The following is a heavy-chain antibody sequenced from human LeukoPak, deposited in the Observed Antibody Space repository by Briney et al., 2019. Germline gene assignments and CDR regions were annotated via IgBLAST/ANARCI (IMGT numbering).Heavy chain of an antibody. CDR3: ARHCSSTSCYVGAFDI. J-gene: IGHJ3*02. V-gene: IGHV4-39*01. CDR2: IYYSGST. CDR1: GGSISSSSYY. D-gene: IGHD2-2*01. Sequence: PSETLSLTCTVAGGSISSSSYYWGWIRQPPGKGLEWIGSIYYSGSTYYNPSLKSRVPISVDTSKNQFSLKLSSVTAADTAVYYCARHCSSTSCYVGAFDIWGQGTMVTVSS.